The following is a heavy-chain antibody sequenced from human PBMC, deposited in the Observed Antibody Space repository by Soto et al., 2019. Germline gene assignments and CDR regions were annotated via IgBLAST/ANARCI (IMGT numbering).Heavy chain of an antibody. Sequence: EVQLVESGGGLVQPGGSLRLTCEVSGFTFRGSWMSWVRQAPGKGLEWVANVNQEGSDRYYVDSVKGRFTISRDNAKNSLYLQMNSLRAEDRAVYYCARGGGNFDQWGQGTLVTVAS. V-gene: IGHV3-7*04. CDR2: VNQEGSDR. J-gene: IGHJ4*02. CDR3: ARGGGNFDQ. CDR1: GFTFRGSW. D-gene: IGHD3-16*01.